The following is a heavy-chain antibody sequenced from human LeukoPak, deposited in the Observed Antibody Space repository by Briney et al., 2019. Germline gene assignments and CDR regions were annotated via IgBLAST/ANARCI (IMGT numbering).Heavy chain of an antibody. D-gene: IGHD2-21*02. Sequence: GSLRLSCAASGFTFSSYSMNWVRQAPGKGLEWVSSISSSSSYIYYAESVKGRFTVSRDNAKNSLYLQMDSLRAEDTAVYYCARVAFCGGDCYRNYFDNWGQGTPVTVSS. J-gene: IGHJ4*02. V-gene: IGHV3-21*01. CDR3: ARVAFCGGDCYRNYFDN. CDR2: ISSSSSYI. CDR1: GFTFSSYS.